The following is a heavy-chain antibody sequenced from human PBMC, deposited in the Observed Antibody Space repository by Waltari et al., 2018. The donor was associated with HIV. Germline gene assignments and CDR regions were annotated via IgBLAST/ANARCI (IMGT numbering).Heavy chain of an antibody. V-gene: IGHV4-38-2*02. D-gene: IGHD3-22*01. Sequence: QVLLQESGPRLVKSSETLSLTCTVSASSISRIYYWGWIRQAPGTGLGWIGSIYRSGTTYYNPSFKTRVTISVNMSKNQFSLKLSSLTAADTAVYYCARDQDYYDSSGYTSYAFDIWGRGTMIIVSS. CDR2: IYRSGTT. CDR3: ARDQDYYDSSGYTSYAFDI. J-gene: IGHJ3*02. CDR1: ASSISRIYY.